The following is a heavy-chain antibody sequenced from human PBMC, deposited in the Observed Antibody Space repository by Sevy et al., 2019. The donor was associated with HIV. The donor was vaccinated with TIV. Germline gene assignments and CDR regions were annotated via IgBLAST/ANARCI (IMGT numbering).Heavy chain of an antibody. CDR2: ISYDGSNK. CDR3: ARDPTFSSDTRGYYPFDS. V-gene: IGHV3-30*04. Sequence: GGSLRLSCAASGFIFSNYAIHWVRRAPGKGLEWVAVISYDGSNKHYAASVKGRFTISRDNSRNTLFLQMNSLRLDDTAVYYWARDPTFSSDTRGYYPFDSWGQGTLVTVSS. D-gene: IGHD3-22*01. J-gene: IGHJ4*02. CDR1: GFIFSNYA.